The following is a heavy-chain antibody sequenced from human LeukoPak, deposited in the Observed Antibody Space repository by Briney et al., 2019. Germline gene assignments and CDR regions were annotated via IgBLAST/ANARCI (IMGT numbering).Heavy chain of an antibody. D-gene: IGHD6-6*01. V-gene: IGHV1-2*02. Sequence: ASVKVSCKASRYTFTGYYMHWVRQAPGQGLEWMGWINPNSGGTNYAQRFQGRVTMTRDTSISTAYMELSRLRSDDTAVYYCARDVAQYTSSSDFDYWGQGTLVTVSS. CDR3: ARDVAQYTSSSDFDY. CDR1: RYTFTGYY. CDR2: INPNSGGT. J-gene: IGHJ4*02.